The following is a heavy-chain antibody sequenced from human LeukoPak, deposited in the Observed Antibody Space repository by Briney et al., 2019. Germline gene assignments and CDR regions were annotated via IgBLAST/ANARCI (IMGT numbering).Heavy chain of an antibody. D-gene: IGHD3-16*01. J-gene: IGHJ3*02. CDR2: IWYDGSNK. Sequence: PGGSLRLSCAASGFTFSSYGMHWVRQAPGKGLEWVAVIWYDGSNKFYADSVKGRFTISRDNSKNTLYLQMNSLRAEDTAVYYCARGTDYPDAFDIWGQGTMVTVSS. CDR1: GFTFSSYG. CDR3: ARGTDYPDAFDI. V-gene: IGHV3-33*01.